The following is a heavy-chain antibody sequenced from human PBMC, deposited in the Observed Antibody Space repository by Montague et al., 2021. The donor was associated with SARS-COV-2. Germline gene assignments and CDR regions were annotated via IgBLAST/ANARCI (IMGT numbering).Heavy chain of an antibody. J-gene: IGHJ3*02. CDR1: GGSINSGGYY. D-gene: IGHD6-19*01. V-gene: IGHV4-31*03. CDR2: IYYSGST. Sequence: TLSLTCTVSGGSINSGGYYWSWIRQHPGKGLEWIGYIYYSGSTYYNPSLKSRLTISVDTSKNQFSLKLSSVTAADTAVYYCARVHFVSSGWYPDDFDNWGQGTMVTVSS. CDR3: ARVHFVSSGWYPDDFDN.